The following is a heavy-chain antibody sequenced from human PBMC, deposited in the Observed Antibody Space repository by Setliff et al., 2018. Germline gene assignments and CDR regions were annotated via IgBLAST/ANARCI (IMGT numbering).Heavy chain of an antibody. CDR1: GYTFTGYY. Sequence: GASVKVSCKASGYTFTGYYMHWVRQAPGQGLEWMGGIIPIFGTANYAQKFQGRVTITTDESTSTAYMELSSLRSEDTAVYYCARGGNPPYDAFDIWGQGTMVTVSS. V-gene: IGHV1-69*05. J-gene: IGHJ3*02. CDR3: ARGGNPPYDAFDI. D-gene: IGHD2-15*01. CDR2: IIPIFGTA.